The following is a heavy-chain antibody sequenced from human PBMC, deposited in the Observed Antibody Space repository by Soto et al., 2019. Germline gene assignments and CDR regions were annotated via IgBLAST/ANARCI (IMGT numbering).Heavy chain of an antibody. D-gene: IGHD3-3*01. CDR1: AYTLTELS. Sequence: GASVKVSCKVSAYTLTELSMHWVRQDPGKGLEWMGGFEPEDGETIYAQKFQGRVTMTEDTSTDTAYMELSSLRSEDTAVYYCATARQDFWSGYNNAFDIWGQRTMVTVSS. V-gene: IGHV1-24*01. CDR2: FEPEDGET. CDR3: ATARQDFWSGYNNAFDI. J-gene: IGHJ3*02.